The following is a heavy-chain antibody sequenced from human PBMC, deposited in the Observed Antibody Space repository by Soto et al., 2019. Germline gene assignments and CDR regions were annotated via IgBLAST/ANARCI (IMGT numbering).Heavy chain of an antibody. V-gene: IGHV4-4*02. Sequence: SLTCAVSGGSISSSYWWSWVRQPPGKGLEWIGEIYHSGSANYNPSLKSRVTISVDNSKNQFSLKLSSVTAADTAVYYCARYIAASGTYYFDYWGQGTLVTVS. CDR2: IYHSGSA. J-gene: IGHJ4*02. D-gene: IGHD6-13*01. CDR1: GGSISSSYW. CDR3: ARYIAASGTYYFDY.